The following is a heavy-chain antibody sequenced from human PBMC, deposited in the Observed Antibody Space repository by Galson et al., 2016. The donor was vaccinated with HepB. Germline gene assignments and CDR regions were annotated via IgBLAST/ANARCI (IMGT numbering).Heavy chain of an antibody. V-gene: IGHV3-33*01. J-gene: IGHJ4*02. CDR3: AREDIVATGTGFDH. Sequence: SLRLSCAASGFTFNNYAMHWVRQAPGKGLEWMAVIWYDGSTKYYADSVKGRFTISRDNSKNSLYLQMNSLRAEDTAVYYCAREDIVATGTGFDHWGQGTLVTVSS. D-gene: IGHD6-13*01. CDR1: GFTFNNYA. CDR2: IWYDGSTK.